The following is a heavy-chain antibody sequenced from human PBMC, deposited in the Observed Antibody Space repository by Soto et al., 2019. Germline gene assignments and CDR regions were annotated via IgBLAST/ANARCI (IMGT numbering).Heavy chain of an antibody. CDR1: GGSISSYY. J-gene: IGHJ2*01. CDR2: IYYSGST. D-gene: IGHD2-8*01. CDR3: ARGQSCTNCVCYIYWYFDL. Sequence: QVQLQESGPGLVKPSETLSLTCTVSGGSISSYYWSWIRQPPGKGLEWIGYIYYSGSTNYNPSLNSRVPISGDTSKNQFYLKLSSVTAADTVVDYCARGQSCTNCVCYIYWYFDLWGRGTLVTVSS. V-gene: IGHV4-59*01.